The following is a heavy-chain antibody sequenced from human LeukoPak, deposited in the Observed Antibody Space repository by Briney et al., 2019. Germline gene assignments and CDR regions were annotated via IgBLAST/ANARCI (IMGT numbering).Heavy chain of an antibody. D-gene: IGHD3-22*01. CDR3: AREGGYYDSGGNSLDY. J-gene: IGHJ4*02. V-gene: IGHV1-46*01. CDR1: GYTFTSYY. CDR2: INPSGGST. Sequence: ASVKVSCKASGYTFTSYYMHWVRQAPGQGLEWMGIINPSGGSTSYAQKFQGRVTMTRDTSTSTVYMELSSLRSEDTAVYYCAREGGYYDSGGNSLDYWGQGTLVTVSS.